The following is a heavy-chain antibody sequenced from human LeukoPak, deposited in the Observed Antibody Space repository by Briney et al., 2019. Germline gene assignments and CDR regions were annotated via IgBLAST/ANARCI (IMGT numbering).Heavy chain of an antibody. CDR1: GGSFSGYY. CDR2: INHSGST. J-gene: IGHJ5*02. D-gene: IGHD3-10*01. V-gene: IGHV4-34*01. Sequence: SETLSLTCAVYGGSFSGYYWSWIRQPPGKGLEWIGEINHSGSTNYNPSLKSRVTISVDTSKNQFSLKLSSVTVADTAVYYCARGGNYGSYPWGQGTLVTVSS. CDR3: ARGGNYGSYP.